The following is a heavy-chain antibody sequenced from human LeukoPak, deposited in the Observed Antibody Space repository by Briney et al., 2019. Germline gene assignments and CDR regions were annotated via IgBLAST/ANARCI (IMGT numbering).Heavy chain of an antibody. CDR3: AKSVSLISGMDV. Sequence: GGSLRLSCAASGFTFSSYGMHWVRQAPGKGLEWVAVISYDGSNKYYADSVKGRFTISRDNSKNTLYLQMNSLRAEDTAVYYCAKSVSLISGMDVWGQGTTVTVSS. J-gene: IGHJ6*02. V-gene: IGHV3-30*18. CDR1: GFTFSSYG. D-gene: IGHD3-10*01. CDR2: ISYDGSNK.